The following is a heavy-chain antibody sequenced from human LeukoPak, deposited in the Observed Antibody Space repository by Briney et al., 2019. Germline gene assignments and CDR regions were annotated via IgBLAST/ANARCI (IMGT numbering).Heavy chain of an antibody. CDR1: GGTFSSYA. Sequence: ASVKVSCKASGGTFSSYAISWVRQAPGQGLEWMGRIIPNSGGPNFAQNFQGRVTMTRDTSISTTYMELSSLRSDDTAVYYCARGSYSGYDIDYWGQGTLVTVSS. CDR2: IIPNSGGP. J-gene: IGHJ4*02. CDR3: ARGSYSGYDIDY. V-gene: IGHV1-2*06. D-gene: IGHD5-12*01.